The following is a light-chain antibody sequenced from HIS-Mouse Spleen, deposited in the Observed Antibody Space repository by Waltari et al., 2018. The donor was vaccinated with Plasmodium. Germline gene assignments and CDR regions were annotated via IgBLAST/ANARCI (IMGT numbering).Light chain of an antibody. CDR1: QRVSSN. Sequence: EIVMTQSPATLSVSTGERATLSCRASQRVSSNLAWYQQKPGQAPRLLLYGASTRATGIPARFSGSGSGTEFTLTISSLQSEDFAVYYCQQYNNWSFTFGPGTKVDIK. J-gene: IGKJ3*01. CDR2: GAS. CDR3: QQYNNWSFT. V-gene: IGKV3-15*01.